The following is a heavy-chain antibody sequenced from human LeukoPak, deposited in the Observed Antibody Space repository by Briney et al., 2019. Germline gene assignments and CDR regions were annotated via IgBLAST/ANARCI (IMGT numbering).Heavy chain of an antibody. J-gene: IGHJ4*02. CDR2: ISWNSGSI. CDR3: AKDTADGYYDSSGYYPYYFDY. V-gene: IGHV3-9*01. CDR1: GFTFDDYA. Sequence: GGSLRLSCAASGFTFDDYAMHWVRQAPGKGLEWVSGISWNSGSIGYADSVKGRFTISRDNAKNSLYLQMNSLRAEDTALYYCAKDTADGYYDSSGYYPYYFDYWGQGTLVTVSS. D-gene: IGHD3-22*01.